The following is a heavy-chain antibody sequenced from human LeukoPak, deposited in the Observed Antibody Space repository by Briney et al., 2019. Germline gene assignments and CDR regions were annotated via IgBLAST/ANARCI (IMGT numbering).Heavy chain of an antibody. D-gene: IGHD5-12*01. CDR3: ARAGGRYSGYGN. CDR2: IYSSGST. Sequence: XSETLSLTCTVSSGSISSYYWSWIRQPPGKGLEWIGYIYSSGSTNYNPSLKSRVTISVDTSKNQFSLKLTSVTAADTAVYYCARAGGRYSGYGNWGQGTLVTVSS. J-gene: IGHJ4*02. CDR1: SGSISSYY. V-gene: IGHV4-59*01.